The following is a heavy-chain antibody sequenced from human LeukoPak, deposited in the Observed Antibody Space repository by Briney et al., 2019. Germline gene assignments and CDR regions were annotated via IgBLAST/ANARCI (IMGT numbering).Heavy chain of an antibody. CDR1: GYTFTGYY. CDR2: INPNSGGT. Sequence: ASVKVSCKASGYTFTGYYMHWVRQAPGQGLEWMGWINPNSGGTNYAQKFQGRVTMTRDTSISTAYMELSRLRSDDTAVYYCARGLGRRGQWLVRPFDYWGQGTLVTVSS. D-gene: IGHD6-19*01. CDR3: ARGLGRRGQWLVRPFDY. V-gene: IGHV1-2*02. J-gene: IGHJ4*02.